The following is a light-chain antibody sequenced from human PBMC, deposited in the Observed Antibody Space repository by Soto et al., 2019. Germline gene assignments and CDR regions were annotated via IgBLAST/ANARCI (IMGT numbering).Light chain of an antibody. J-gene: IGKJ4*01. CDR3: QQDYSTPVT. Sequence: DIVMTQSPDSLAVSLGERATINCKSSQSILFSSNNKNYLTWYQQKPGQPPKPLIHWASTRESGVPDRFSGSGSGTDFTLTISSLQAEDVAVYYCQQDYSTPVTFSGGTKVEIK. V-gene: IGKV4-1*01. CDR1: QSILFSSNNKNY. CDR2: WAS.